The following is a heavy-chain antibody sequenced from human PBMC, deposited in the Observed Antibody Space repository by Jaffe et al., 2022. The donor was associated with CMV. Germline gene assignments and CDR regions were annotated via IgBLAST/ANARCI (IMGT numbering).Heavy chain of an antibody. D-gene: IGHD3-10*01. J-gene: IGHJ6*02. Sequence: QVQLVQSGAEVKKPGASVKVSCKASGYTFTSYDINWVRQATGQGLEWMGWMNPNSGNTGYAQKFQGRVTMTRNTSISTAYMELSSLRSEDTAVYYCATPLAGESGSVNYGMDVWGQGTTVTVSS. CDR1: GYTFTSYD. CDR2: MNPNSGNT. V-gene: IGHV1-8*01. CDR3: ATPLAGESGSVNYGMDV.